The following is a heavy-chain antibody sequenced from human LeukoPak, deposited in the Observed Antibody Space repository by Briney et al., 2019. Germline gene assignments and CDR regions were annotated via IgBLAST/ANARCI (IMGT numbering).Heavy chain of an antibody. J-gene: IGHJ4*02. V-gene: IGHV4-59*01. Sequence: SETLSLICTVSGGSISSYYWSWIRQPPGKGLEWIGYIYYSGSTNYNPSLKSRVTISVDTSKNQFSLNLSSVTAADTAVYYCARVRYGDRFDYWGQGTLVTVSS. CDR2: IYYSGST. CDR3: ARVRYGDRFDY. D-gene: IGHD4-17*01. CDR1: GGSISSYY.